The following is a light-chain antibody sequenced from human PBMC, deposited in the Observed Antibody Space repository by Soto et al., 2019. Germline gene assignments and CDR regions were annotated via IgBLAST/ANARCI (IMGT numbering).Light chain of an antibody. V-gene: IGKV1-39*01. CDR2: DAS. J-gene: IGKJ1*01. CDR3: QQSYSTPWT. CDR1: QSISSY. Sequence: DIQMTQSPSSLSASVGDRVSITCPASQSISSYLNWYQQKPGKAPKLLIYDASSLQSGVPSRFSGSGSGTDFTLTISSLQPEDFATYYCQQSYSTPWTFGQGTKVEIK.